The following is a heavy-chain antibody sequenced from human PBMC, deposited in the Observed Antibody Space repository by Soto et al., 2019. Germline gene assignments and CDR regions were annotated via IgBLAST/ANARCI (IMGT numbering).Heavy chain of an antibody. CDR1: GGTFSSYA. D-gene: IGHD3-10*01. CDR2: ISAYKTNI. Sequence: ASVKVSCKASGGTFSSYAISWVRQAPGQGLEWMGWISAYKTNIKYAQKFQGRVTLTTDTSTSTAYMELRSLRSDDTAIYYCARDLDGSGAYYTDFWGQGTLVTVSS. J-gene: IGHJ4*02. V-gene: IGHV1-18*01. CDR3: ARDLDGSGAYYTDF.